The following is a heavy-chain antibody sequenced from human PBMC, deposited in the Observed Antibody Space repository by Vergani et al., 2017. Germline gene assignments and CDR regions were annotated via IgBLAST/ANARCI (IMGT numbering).Heavy chain of an antibody. J-gene: IGHJ6*02. CDR3: AKDSDYTAMVLSIGYYYGMDV. Sequence: EVQLLESGGGLVQPGGSLRLSCAASGFTFSSYAMSWVRQAPGKGLEWVSAISGSGGSTYYADSVKGRFTLSRDNSKNTLYLQMNSLRAEDTAVYYCAKDSDYTAMVLSIGYYYGMDVWGQGTTVTASS. CDR2: ISGSGGST. V-gene: IGHV3-23*01. D-gene: IGHD5-18*01. CDR1: GFTFSSYA.